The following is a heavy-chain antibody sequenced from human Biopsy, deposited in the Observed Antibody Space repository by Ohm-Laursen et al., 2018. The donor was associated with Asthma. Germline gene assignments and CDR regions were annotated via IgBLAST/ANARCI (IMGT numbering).Heavy chain of an antibody. V-gene: IGHV4-31*03. J-gene: IGHJ4*02. D-gene: IGHD3-22*01. CDR1: GDSITSGGCC. Sequence: TLSLTCTVSGDSITSGGCCWHWIRQHPGKGLEWIGYIHHSGTSYFNPSLKSRVSFSRDTSKNQFSLRLGSVTAADTAMYYCARIPRRSGSYFVDYWGQGTLVTVSS. CDR2: IHHSGTS. CDR3: ARIPRRSGSYFVDY.